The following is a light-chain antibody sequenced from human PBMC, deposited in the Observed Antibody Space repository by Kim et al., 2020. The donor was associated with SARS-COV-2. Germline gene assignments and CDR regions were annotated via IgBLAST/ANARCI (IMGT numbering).Light chain of an antibody. Sequence: RVTISCTGRTSNVGAGYDVHWYQHLPGTAPKLLIYGNSNRPSGVPDRFSGSKSGTSASLAITGLQAEDEADYYCQSYDSSLSGSVFGGGTQLTVL. J-gene: IGLJ2*01. CDR1: TSNVGAGYD. V-gene: IGLV1-40*01. CDR2: GNS. CDR3: QSYDSSLSGSV.